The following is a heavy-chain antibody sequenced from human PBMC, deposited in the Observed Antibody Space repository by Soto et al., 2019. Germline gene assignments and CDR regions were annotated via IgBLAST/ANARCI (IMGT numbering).Heavy chain of an antibody. Sequence: SETLSLTCTVSGGSISSYYWSWIRQPPGKGLEWIGYIYYSGSTNYNPSLKSRVTISVDTSKNQFSLKLSSVTAADTAVYYCARSQEYSSSSEFDYWGQGTLVTVSS. CDR2: IYYSGST. V-gene: IGHV4-59*08. J-gene: IGHJ4*02. D-gene: IGHD6-6*01. CDR1: GGSISSYY. CDR3: ARSQEYSSSSEFDY.